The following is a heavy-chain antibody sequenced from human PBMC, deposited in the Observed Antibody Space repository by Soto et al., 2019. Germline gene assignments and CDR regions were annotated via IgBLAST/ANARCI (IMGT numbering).Heavy chain of an antibody. CDR3: AKKLGIDYYYYYGMDV. CDR1: GFTFNRYS. J-gene: IGHJ6*02. V-gene: IGHV3-21*04. CDR2: ISSSSGVI. Sequence: GGSLRLSCAASGFTFNRYSMNWVRQAPGKGLEWVSSISSSSGVIYYADSVKGRFTVSRDNAKNTLYLQMNSLRAEDTAVYYCAKKLGIDYYYYYGMDVWGQGTTVTVSS. D-gene: IGHD7-27*01.